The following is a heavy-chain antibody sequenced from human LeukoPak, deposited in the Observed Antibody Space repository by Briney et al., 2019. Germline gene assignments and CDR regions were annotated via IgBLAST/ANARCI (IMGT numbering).Heavy chain of an antibody. D-gene: IGHD3-3*01. CDR2: ISYDGSNK. J-gene: IGHJ4*02. CDR3: ARDWHDLWSGYYPFDC. Sequence: GGSLRLSCAASGFTFSNYAMHWVRQTPGKGLEWVAVISYDGSNKNYADSVKGRFAISRDNSQNTLYLQMNSLRAEDTARYYCARDWHDLWSGYYPFDCWGQGTLVTVSS. CDR1: GFTFSNYA. V-gene: IGHV3-30*09.